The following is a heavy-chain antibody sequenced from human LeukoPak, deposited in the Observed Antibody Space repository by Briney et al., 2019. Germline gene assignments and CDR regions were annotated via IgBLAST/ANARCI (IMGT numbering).Heavy chain of an antibody. CDR1: GSTFTGYY. V-gene: IGHV1-2*02. D-gene: IGHD1-26*01. CDR3: ARVQCCDVGKSFLFDY. Sequence: ASVKVSCKASGSTFTGYYMHWVRQAPGQGLEWMGWINPNSGGTNYAQKFQGRVTMTRDTSISTAYMELSSLTSDDTAVFYCARVQCCDVGKSFLFDYWGQGTLVTASS. J-gene: IGHJ4*02. CDR2: INPNSGGT.